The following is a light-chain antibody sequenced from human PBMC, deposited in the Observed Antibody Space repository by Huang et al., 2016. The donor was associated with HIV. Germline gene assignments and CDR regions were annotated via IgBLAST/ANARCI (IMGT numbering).Light chain of an antibody. CDR2: DAS. CDR3: QQYNKWPRT. J-gene: IGKJ1*01. CDR1: QHLGSN. V-gene: IGKV3D-15*01. Sequence: DILMTQSPVTLSVPPGERATLSCRASQHLGSNLAWYQQKPGHPPRLLIYDASTRATGAPARFSGSGSKTDFNLTIGSLQSEDSALYFCQQYNKWPRTFGQGTKLEIK.